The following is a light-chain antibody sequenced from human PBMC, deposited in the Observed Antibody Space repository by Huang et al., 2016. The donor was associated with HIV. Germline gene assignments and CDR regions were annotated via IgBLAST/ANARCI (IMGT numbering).Light chain of an antibody. Sequence: ERVMTQSPVTLSVSPGERATFSCRASQRISSKLAWYQQKPGQAPRLLIYGASTRATGIPARCSGSGSGTEFTLTISSLQSEDFAVYYCQQYNNWPFTFGPGTRVDIK. V-gene: IGKV3-15*01. J-gene: IGKJ3*01. CDR1: QRISSK. CDR3: QQYNNWPFT. CDR2: GAS.